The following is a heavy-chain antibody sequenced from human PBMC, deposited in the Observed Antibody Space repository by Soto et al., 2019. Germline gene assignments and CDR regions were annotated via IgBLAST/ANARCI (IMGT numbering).Heavy chain of an antibody. CDR2: INSDGSST. CDR1: GFTFSSYW. D-gene: IGHD2-2*01. J-gene: IGHJ6*02. CDR3: AREMVVPAAIYYYYGMDV. Sequence: PGGSLRLSCAASGFTFSSYWMHWVRQAPGKGLVWVSRINSDGSSTSYADSVKGRFTISRDNAKNTLYLQMNSLRAEDTAVYYCAREMVVPAAIYYYYGMDVWGQGTTVTVSS. V-gene: IGHV3-74*01.